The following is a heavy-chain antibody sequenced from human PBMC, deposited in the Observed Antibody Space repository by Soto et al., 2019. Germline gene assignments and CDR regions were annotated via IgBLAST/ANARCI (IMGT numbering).Heavy chain of an antibody. CDR3: ASHRSKKYSYGADY. J-gene: IGHJ4*02. Sequence: SETLSLTCAVYGGSFSGYYWSWIRQPPGKGLEWIGEINHSGSTNYNPSLKSRVTISVDTSKNQFSLKLSSVTAADTAVYYCASHRSKKYSYGADYWGQGTLVTVSS. CDR2: INHSGST. CDR1: GGSFSGYY. D-gene: IGHD5-18*01. V-gene: IGHV4-34*01.